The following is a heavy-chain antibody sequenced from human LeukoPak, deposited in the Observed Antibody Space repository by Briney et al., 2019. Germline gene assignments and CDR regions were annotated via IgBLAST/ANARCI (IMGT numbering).Heavy chain of an antibody. D-gene: IGHD6-13*01. V-gene: IGHV1-18*01. CDR3: ARDRMPAAAGTRIDY. Sequence: ASVKVSCKASGYTFTSYGISWVRQAPGQGLEWMGWISAYNGNTNYAQKLQGRVTMTTDTSTSIAYMELRSLRSDDTAVYYCARDRMPAAAGTRIDYWGQGTLVTVSS. CDR1: GYTFTSYG. J-gene: IGHJ4*02. CDR2: ISAYNGNT.